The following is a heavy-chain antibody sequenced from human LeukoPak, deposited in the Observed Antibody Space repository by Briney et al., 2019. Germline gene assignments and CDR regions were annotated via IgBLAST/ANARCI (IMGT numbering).Heavy chain of an antibody. CDR3: ARRLDYRNDDSFDM. Sequence: ASVKVSCKASGYTFTGYYMHWVRQAPGQGLEWMGWINPNSGGTNYAQKFQGRVTMTRDTSISTAYMELSRLRSDDTAVYYCARRLDYRNDDSFDMWGRGTMVTVSS. CDR1: GYTFTGYY. CDR2: INPNSGGT. V-gene: IGHV1-2*02. D-gene: IGHD3-16*02. J-gene: IGHJ3*02.